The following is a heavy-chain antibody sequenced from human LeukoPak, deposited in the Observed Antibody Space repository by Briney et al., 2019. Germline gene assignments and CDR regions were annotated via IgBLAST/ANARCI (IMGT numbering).Heavy chain of an antibody. CDR3: ARAIVGASIVPGSFDY. Sequence: SVPVSCKASGGTFSSYAISRVRQAPGQGLEWMGGIIPIFGTANYAQKFQGRVTITADESTSTAYMELSSLRSEDTAVYYCARAIVGASIVPGSFDYWGQGTLVTVSS. CDR1: GGTFSSYA. D-gene: IGHD1-26*01. V-gene: IGHV1-69*01. J-gene: IGHJ4*02. CDR2: IIPIFGTA.